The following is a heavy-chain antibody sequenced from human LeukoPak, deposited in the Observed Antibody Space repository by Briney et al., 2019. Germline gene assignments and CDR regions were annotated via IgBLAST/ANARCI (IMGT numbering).Heavy chain of an antibody. CDR1: GFTFINYA. D-gene: IGHD2-15*01. J-gene: IGHJ4*02. Sequence: GGSLRLSCAASGFTFINYAMSWVRQAPGKGLEWVSTSGDSTFYADSVKGRFTISRDNSKNTLYLQMNNLRAGDTAIYYCAKGSGGSSHSTADYWGQGTLVTVSS. CDR2: SGDST. CDR3: AKGSGGSSHSTADY. V-gene: IGHV3-23*01.